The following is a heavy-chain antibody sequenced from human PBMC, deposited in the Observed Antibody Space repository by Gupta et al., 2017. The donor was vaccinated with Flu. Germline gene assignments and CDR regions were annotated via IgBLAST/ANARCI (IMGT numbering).Heavy chain of an antibody. D-gene: IGHD2-8*01. CDR1: GCKLTRHD. Sequence: LVESGGRVGDNGRSRRLSCEASGCKLTRHDMTWVRQAPGKGLQWVAGVTADGRKTDYAESVEGRFVISRDSPKKVLFLQMNDLGGDDTAVYYCSRQWSKMVGNPMDVWGPGTTVTVS. CDR3: SRQWSKMVGNPMDV. V-gene: IGHV3-33*05. CDR2: VTADGRKT. J-gene: IGHJ6*02.